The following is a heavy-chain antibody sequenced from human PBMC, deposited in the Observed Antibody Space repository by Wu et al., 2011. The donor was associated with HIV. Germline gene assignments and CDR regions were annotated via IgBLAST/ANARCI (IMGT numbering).Heavy chain of an antibody. CDR1: GGTFSSYG. CDR3: ARGIPYYYYYYMDV. CDR2: IIPIFGTA. J-gene: IGHJ6*03. V-gene: IGHV1-69*01. Sequence: QVQLVQSGAEVKKPGSSVKVYCKASGGTFSSYGISWVRQAPGQGPEWMGGIIPIFGTANYAQKFQGRVTITTDESTSTAYMELSSLRSEDTAVYYCARGIPYYYYYYMDVWGKGTTVTVSS. D-gene: IGHD2-21*01.